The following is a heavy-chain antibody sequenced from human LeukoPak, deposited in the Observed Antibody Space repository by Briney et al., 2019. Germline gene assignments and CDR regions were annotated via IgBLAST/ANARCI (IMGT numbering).Heavy chain of an antibody. CDR1: GFTFSNYA. CDR2: ISVSGGTT. CDR3: AKGTYYYDSSGYRFFDS. V-gene: IGHV3-23*01. Sequence: GGSLRLTCAASGFTFSNYALTWARQAPGKGREWVSTISVSGGTTHYADSVKGRFTISRDNSRKIVYVQMNSLRAEDTAIYYCAKGTYYYDSSGYRFFDSWGQGTLVTVSS. D-gene: IGHD3-22*01. J-gene: IGHJ4*02.